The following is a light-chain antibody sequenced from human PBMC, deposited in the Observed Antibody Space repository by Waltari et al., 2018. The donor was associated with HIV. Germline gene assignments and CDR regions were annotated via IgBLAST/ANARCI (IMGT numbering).Light chain of an antibody. J-gene: IGLJ2*01. V-gene: IGLV2-14*01. Sequence: QSALTQPASVSGSPGQSITISCTGTSSDIGVYNYVSWYQQHPGKAPKLMIFEVSYRPSGVSNRFSCSKSGNTASLTISVVQAEDEADYYCCSYTTTSTLIFGGGTKLTVL. CDR1: SSDIGVYNY. CDR3: CSYTTTSTLI. CDR2: EVS.